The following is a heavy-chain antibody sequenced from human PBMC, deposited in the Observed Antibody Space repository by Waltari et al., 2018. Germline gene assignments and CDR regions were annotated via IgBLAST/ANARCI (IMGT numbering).Heavy chain of an antibody. CDR3: AKDFCSGGSCGVYYYGMDV. J-gene: IGHJ6*02. V-gene: IGHV3-23*01. D-gene: IGHD2-15*01. CDR1: GFTFNSYA. CDR2: VSTSGSIT. Sequence: EVQLLESGGGLVQPGGSLRLSCAASGFTFNSYAMSWVRQAPGKGLEWVSAVSTSGSITYNADSVKGRFTIFRDNSKNTLYLQMNSLRAEDTAVYYCAKDFCSGGSCGVYYYGMDVWGQGTTVTVSS.